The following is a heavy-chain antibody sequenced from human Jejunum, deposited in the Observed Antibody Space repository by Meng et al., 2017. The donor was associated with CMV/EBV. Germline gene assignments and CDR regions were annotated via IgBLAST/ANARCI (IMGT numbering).Heavy chain of an antibody. CDR2: IDPNGGGS. Sequence: YTFSGYYIHWVRQAPGQGLEWMGWIDPNGGGSNFVQKFQGRVTMTRDTSISTAYMELSRLRSDDTAVYFCAKGDTELERRRSWFDPWGQGTLVTVSS. CDR1: YTFSGYY. CDR3: AKGDTELERRRSWFDP. D-gene: IGHD1-1*01. J-gene: IGHJ5*02. V-gene: IGHV1-2*02.